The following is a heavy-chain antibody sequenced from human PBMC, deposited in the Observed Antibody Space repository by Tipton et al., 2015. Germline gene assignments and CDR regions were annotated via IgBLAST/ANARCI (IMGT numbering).Heavy chain of an antibody. Sequence: LSLTCTVSGGSISSSGYYWGWIRQPPGKGLEWIGNIYYSGSTNYNPSLESRVTISVDTSKNQFSLKVNSVTAADTAVYYCARRRYYDLWSGYNSGWFDPWGQGTLVTVSS. J-gene: IGHJ5*02. V-gene: IGHV4-39*01. CDR2: IYYSGST. CDR1: GGSISSSGYY. D-gene: IGHD3-3*01. CDR3: ARRRYYDLWSGYNSGWFDP.